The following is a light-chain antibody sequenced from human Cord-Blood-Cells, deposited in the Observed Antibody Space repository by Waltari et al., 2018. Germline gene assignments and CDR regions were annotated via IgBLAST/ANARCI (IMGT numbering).Light chain of an antibody. V-gene: IGKV1-39*01. CDR1: QSISSY. J-gene: IGKJ2*01. Sequence: DIQMTKSPSSLSASVGDRVTITCRASQSISSYLNWYQQKPGIAPKLLIYAASSLQSGVPSRFSGSGSGTNFTLTISRLQPEDFATYYCQQSYSTPWTFGQGTKLEIK. CDR2: AAS. CDR3: QQSYSTPWT.